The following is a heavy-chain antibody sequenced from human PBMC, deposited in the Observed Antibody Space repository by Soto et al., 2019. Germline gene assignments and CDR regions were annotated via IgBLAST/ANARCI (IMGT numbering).Heavy chain of an antibody. D-gene: IGHD2-2*01. CDR2: IYYSGST. CDR3: ARFVGYCSSTSCYEGYYYGMDV. V-gene: IGHV4-59*08. Sequence: SETLSLTCTVSGGSISSYYWSWIRQPPGKGLEWIGYIYYSGSTNYNPSLKSRVTISVDTSKNQFSLKLSSVTAADTAVYYCARFVGYCSSTSCYEGYYYGMDVWGQGTTVTVSS. CDR1: GGSISSYY. J-gene: IGHJ6*02.